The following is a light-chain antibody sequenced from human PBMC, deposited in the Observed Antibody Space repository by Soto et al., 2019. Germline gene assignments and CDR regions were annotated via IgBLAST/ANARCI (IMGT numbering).Light chain of an antibody. J-gene: IGKJ5*01. CDR2: GAS. V-gene: IGKV3-20*01. CDR1: QSVSNNY. CDR3: QQYGSWIT. Sequence: EIVLTQSPGTLSLSPGERATLSCRASQSVSNNYLAWYQQKPGQAPRLLIYGASSRATGIPDRFSGSGSGTDFTLTISRLEPEDFAVYYCQQYGSWITFGQGTRLEIK.